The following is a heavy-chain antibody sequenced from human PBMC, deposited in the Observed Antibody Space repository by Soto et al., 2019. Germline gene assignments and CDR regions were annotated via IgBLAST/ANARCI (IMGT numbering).Heavy chain of an antibody. J-gene: IGHJ1*01. V-gene: IGHV3-23*01. CDR2: ISGSGGST. CDR1: GFTFSSYA. Sequence: GGSLRLSCAASGFTFSSYAMSWVRQAPGKGLEWVSAISGSGGSTYYADSVKGRFTISRDNSKNTLYLQMNSLRADDTAVYYCAKAVTPYTGYFQHWGQGTLVTVSS. D-gene: IGHD4-17*01. CDR3: AKAVTPYTGYFQH.